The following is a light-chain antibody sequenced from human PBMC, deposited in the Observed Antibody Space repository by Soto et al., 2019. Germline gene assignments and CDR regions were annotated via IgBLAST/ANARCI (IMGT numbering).Light chain of an antibody. CDR3: LKYNSAPLT. CDR2: AAS. J-gene: IGKJ4*01. V-gene: IGKV1-27*01. CDR1: QGISVY. Sequence: DIQMTQSPSSLSVSLGDRVTITCRASQGISVYLACFRQKPGNVPELLIYAASSLISGVPFRFSGSGSGTDFTLTISSLQPEDVATYYCLKYNSAPLTFGGGTKVEL.